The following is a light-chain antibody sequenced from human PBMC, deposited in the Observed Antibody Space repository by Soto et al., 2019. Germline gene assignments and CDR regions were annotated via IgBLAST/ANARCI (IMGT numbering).Light chain of an antibody. V-gene: IGLV2-14*03. J-gene: IGLJ1*01. CDR2: DVS. CDR3: SSFRSSSNSYV. CDR1: SSDIGDSNY. Sequence: QSALTQPASVSGSPGQSITISCTGTSSDIGDSNYVSWYQQHPGKAPKLVIYDVSNRPSGVSNRFSGSKSANTASLTISGLQAEEEADYSCSSFRSSSNSYVFGTGTKLTVL.